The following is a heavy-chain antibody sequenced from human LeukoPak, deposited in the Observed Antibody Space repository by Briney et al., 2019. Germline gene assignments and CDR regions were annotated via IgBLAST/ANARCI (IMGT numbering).Heavy chain of an antibody. V-gene: IGHV3-23*01. CDR3: AKERGHPLPNYHMDV. CDR2: IVDTGDGT. D-gene: IGHD4/OR15-4a*01. CDR1: GLTFSSYA. Sequence: GGSLRLSCAASGLTFSSYAMSWVRQAPGKGLEWVSTIVDTGDGTFYADSVRGRFTISSDSSKNTLYLQMNSLRADDTAVYYCAKERGHPLPNYHMDVWGKGTTVTVSS. J-gene: IGHJ6*03.